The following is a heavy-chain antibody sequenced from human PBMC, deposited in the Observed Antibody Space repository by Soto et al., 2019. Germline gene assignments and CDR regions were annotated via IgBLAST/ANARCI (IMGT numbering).Heavy chain of an antibody. CDR2: TYYRSKWYN. CDR1: GDSVSSNSAA. J-gene: IGHJ5*02. V-gene: IGHV6-1*01. D-gene: IGHD5-12*01. Sequence: SQTLSLTCAIFGDSVSSNSAAWNWIRQSPSRGLEWLGRTYYRSKWYNDYAVSVKSRITINPDTSKNQFSLQLNSVTPEDTAVYYCAGDSGYDAYNWFDPWGQGTLVTVSS. CDR3: AGDSGYDAYNWFDP.